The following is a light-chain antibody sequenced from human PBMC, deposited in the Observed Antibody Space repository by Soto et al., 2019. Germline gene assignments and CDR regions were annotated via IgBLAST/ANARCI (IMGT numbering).Light chain of an antibody. CDR1: SSNIGNNA. Sequence: QSVLTQPPSVSEAPRQRVTISCSGSSSNIGNNAVNWYQQLPRKAPKLLIYYDDLLPSGVSDRFSGSKSGTSASLAISGLQSEDEADYYCATWDDTLAGPSWVFGGGTKVTVL. V-gene: IGLV1-36*01. CDR3: ATWDDTLAGPSWV. CDR2: YDD. J-gene: IGLJ3*02.